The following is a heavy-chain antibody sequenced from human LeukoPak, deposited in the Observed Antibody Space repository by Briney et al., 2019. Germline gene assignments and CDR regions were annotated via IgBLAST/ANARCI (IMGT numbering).Heavy chain of an antibody. J-gene: IGHJ4*02. Sequence: GGSLRLSCAASGFSFSSYSINWVRQTPGKGLEWISYIDSSGTTIHYADSVKGRFTIPRDNVKNSLYLQMDSLRDEDTAVYHCARMDRGAYNSPYYFDYWGQGTLVTVSS. CDR2: IDSSGTTI. CDR3: ARMDRGAYNSPYYFDY. D-gene: IGHD5-24*01. CDR1: GFSFSSYS. V-gene: IGHV3-48*02.